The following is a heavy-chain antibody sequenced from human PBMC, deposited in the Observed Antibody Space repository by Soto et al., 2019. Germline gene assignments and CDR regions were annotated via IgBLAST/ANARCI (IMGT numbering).Heavy chain of an antibody. CDR2: IYPGDSDT. CDR3: ARLYYGDYGRHGFDI. CDR1: GYSFTSYW. V-gene: IGHV5-51*03. D-gene: IGHD4-17*01. Sequence: EVQLVQSGAEVKKPGESLKISCKGSGYSFTSYWIGWVRQMPGKGLEWTGIIYPGDSDTRSSPSFQGQLTTTAEKAIGTAYLQWSCMKASDTAMYYCARLYYGDYGRHGFDIWGQGTMVTVSS. J-gene: IGHJ3*02.